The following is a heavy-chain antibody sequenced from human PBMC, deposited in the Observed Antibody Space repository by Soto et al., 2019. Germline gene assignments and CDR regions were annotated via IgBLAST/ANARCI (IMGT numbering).Heavy chain of an antibody. Sequence: SETLSLTCTVSGASISGYYWSWIRKSAGKRLEWIGRIYATGTTDYNPSLKSRVMMSVDTSKKQFSLRLRSVTAADTAVYYCVRDGTKTLRDWFDPWGQGISVTVSS. V-gene: IGHV4-4*07. CDR1: GASISGYY. J-gene: IGHJ5*02. CDR2: IYATGTT. D-gene: IGHD1-1*01. CDR3: VRDGTKTLRDWFDP.